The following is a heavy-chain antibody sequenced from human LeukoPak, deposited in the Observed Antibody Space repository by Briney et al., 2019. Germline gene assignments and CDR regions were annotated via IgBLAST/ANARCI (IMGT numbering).Heavy chain of an antibody. D-gene: IGHD3-10*01. CDR1: GGTFSSYA. Sequence: SVKVSCKASGGTFSSYAISWVRQAPGRGLEWMGGIIPIFGTANYAQKFQGRVTITADKSTSTAYMELSSLRSEDTAVYYCASSPMVRGVKGRLTNNWFDPWGQGTLVTVSS. V-gene: IGHV1-69*06. CDR3: ASSPMVRGVKGRLTNNWFDP. J-gene: IGHJ5*02. CDR2: IIPIFGTA.